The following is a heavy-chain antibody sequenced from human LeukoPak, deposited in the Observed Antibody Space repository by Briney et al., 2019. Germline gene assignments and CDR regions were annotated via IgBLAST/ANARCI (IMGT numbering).Heavy chain of an antibody. Sequence: PSETLSLTCTVSGGSISSGGYDAGWLRHHPEKGLEWIGYIYYSGSTYYTPSLKSRVTMSLDTTKNQFSLKLRSATAADTAVYYCARVPHDTSLYPKVSWFDPWGQGNLVTVSS. V-gene: IGHV4-31*03. CDR2: IYYSGST. CDR1: GGSISSGGYD. CDR3: ARVPHDTSLYPKVSWFDP. J-gene: IGHJ5*02. D-gene: IGHD3-22*01.